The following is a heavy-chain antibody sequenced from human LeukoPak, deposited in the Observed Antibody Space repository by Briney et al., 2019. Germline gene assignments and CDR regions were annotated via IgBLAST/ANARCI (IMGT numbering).Heavy chain of an antibody. CDR1: GGAFSSYA. V-gene: IGHV1-69*05. J-gene: IGHJ4*02. CDR3: ARVYGDGYNYYGY. CDR2: IIPIFGTA. Sequence: GASVKVSCKASGGAFSSYAISWVRQAPGQGLEWMGGIIPIFGTANYAQKFQGRVTITTDESTSTAYMELSSLRSEDTAVYYCARVYGDGYNYYGYWGQGTLVTVSS. D-gene: IGHD5-24*01.